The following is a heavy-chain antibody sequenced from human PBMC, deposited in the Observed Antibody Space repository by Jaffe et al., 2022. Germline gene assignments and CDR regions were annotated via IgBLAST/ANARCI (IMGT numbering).Heavy chain of an antibody. CDR3: ARENGDYEGYYYYMDV. CDR2: ISSSSSYI. Sequence: EVQLVESGGGLVKPGGSLRLSCAASGFTFSSYSMNWVRQAPGKGLEWVSSISSSSSYIYYADSVKGRFTISRDNAKNSLYLQMNSLRAEDTAVYYCARENGDYEGYYYYMDVWGKGTTVTVSS. D-gene: IGHD4-17*01. CDR1: GFTFSSYS. J-gene: IGHJ6*03. V-gene: IGHV3-21*01.